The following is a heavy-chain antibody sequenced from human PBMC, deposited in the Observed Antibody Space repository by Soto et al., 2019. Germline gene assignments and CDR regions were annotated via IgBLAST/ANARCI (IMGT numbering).Heavy chain of an antibody. D-gene: IGHD2-2*01. V-gene: IGHV3-48*02. CDR1: GFTFSSYS. CDR3: ARDPIRYCSSTSCSNTYPNYYYGMDV. Sequence: GGSLRLSCAASGFTFSSYSMNWVRQAPGKGLEWVSYISSSSSTIYYADSVKGRYTISRDKAKNSQYLQMNSLRDEDTAVYYWARDPIRYCSSTSCSNTYPNYYYGMDVWGQGTTVTVSS. J-gene: IGHJ6*02. CDR2: ISSSSSTI.